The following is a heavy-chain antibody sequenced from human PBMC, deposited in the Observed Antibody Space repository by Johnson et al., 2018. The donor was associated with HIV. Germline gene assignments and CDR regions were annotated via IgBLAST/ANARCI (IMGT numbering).Heavy chain of an antibody. CDR3: AREPVAGPGWNAFEI. V-gene: IGHV3-20*04. CDR2: INWNGDST. D-gene: IGHD6-19*01. Sequence: VHLVESGGGVVRPGGSLRLSCAASGFTFDDYGVSWVRQAPGKGLEWVSGINWNGDSTGYADSVKGRFTISRDNAKNSLYLQMNSLRAEDTALYFCAREPVAGPGWNAFEIWGRGTMVTVSS. J-gene: IGHJ3*02. CDR1: GFTFDDYG.